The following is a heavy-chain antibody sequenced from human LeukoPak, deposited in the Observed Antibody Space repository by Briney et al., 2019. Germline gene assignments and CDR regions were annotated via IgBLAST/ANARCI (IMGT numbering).Heavy chain of an antibody. J-gene: IGHJ5*02. V-gene: IGHV4-59*01. Sequence: SETLSLTCTVSGGSISSYYWSWIRQPPGKGLEWIGYIYYSGSTNYNPSLKSRVTISVDTSKNQFSLKLSSVTAADTAVYHCARAQYQLPVVVNNWFDPWGQGTLVTVSS. CDR3: ARAQYQLPVVVNNWFDP. CDR2: IYYSGST. CDR1: GGSISSYY. D-gene: IGHD2-2*01.